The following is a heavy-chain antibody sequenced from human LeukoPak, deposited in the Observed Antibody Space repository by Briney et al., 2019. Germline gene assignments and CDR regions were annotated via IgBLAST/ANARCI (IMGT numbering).Heavy chain of an antibody. CDR3: AKGAYLRYFEWLWAN. CDR2: IWYDGSNK. J-gene: IGHJ4*02. Sequence: GRSLRLSCAASGFTFRNYGMHWVRQAPGKGLEWVAVIWYDGSNKYYADSVKGRFTISRDNSKDTLYLQMSSLRPEDTAVYYCAKGAYLRYFEWLWANWGQGTLVTVSS. V-gene: IGHV3-33*06. CDR1: GFTFRNYG. D-gene: IGHD3-9*01.